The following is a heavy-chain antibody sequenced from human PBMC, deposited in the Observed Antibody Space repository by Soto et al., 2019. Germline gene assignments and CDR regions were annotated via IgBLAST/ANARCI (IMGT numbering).Heavy chain of an antibody. J-gene: IGHJ6*02. D-gene: IGHD2-2*01. CDR1: GYDFTLYG. V-gene: IGHV1-18*04. CDR3: ARGAPDVVAPDKLPDGMDV. Sequence: QVQLVQSGAEVKKPGASVKVSCKASGYDFTLYGMSWVRQAPGQGLEWMGWISAYNGKAESAERFQGRLTMTIDPSTSTVYMELRSLRVDDTAVYYCARGAPDVVAPDKLPDGMDVWGQGTAVTVSS. CDR2: ISAYNGKA.